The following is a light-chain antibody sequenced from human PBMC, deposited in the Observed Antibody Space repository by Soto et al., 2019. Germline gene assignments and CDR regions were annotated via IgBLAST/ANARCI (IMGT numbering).Light chain of an antibody. Sequence: QSALTQPASVSGSPGQSITISCTGTSNDVGRYNYVSWYQHHPGQPPQLIIYEVSDRPSGVSSRFSGSKSGNTASLTISGLQAEDEADYYCSSFALRSTVIFGGGTKLTVL. J-gene: IGLJ2*01. CDR3: SSFALRSTVI. CDR2: EVS. CDR1: SNDVGRYNY. V-gene: IGLV2-14*01.